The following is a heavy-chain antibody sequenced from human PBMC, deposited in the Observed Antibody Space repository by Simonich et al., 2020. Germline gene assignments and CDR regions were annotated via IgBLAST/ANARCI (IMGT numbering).Heavy chain of an antibody. CDR1: GGSFSGYY. D-gene: IGHD1-1*01. CDR3: ARHLQLGPFDY. CDR2: INHSGRP. Sequence: QVQLQQWGAGLLKPSETLSLTCAVYGGSFSGYYWSWIRQPPGKGLECIGEINHSGRPNYNPSLKGRVTISVDTSKNQFSLKLSSVTAADTAVYYCARHLQLGPFDYWGQGTLVTVSS. V-gene: IGHV4-34*01. J-gene: IGHJ4*02.